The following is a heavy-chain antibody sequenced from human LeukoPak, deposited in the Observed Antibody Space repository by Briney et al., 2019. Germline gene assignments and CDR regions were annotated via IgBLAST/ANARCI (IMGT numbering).Heavy chain of an antibody. D-gene: IGHD2-15*01. CDR2: ISYDGSNK. V-gene: IGHV3-30*04. J-gene: IGHJ5*02. CDR1: GFTFSSYA. Sequence: GGSLRLSCAASGFTFSSYAMHWVRQAPGKGLEWVAVISYDGSNKYYADSVKGRFTISRDNSKNTLYLQMNSLRAEDTAVYYCARDRIHCSGGSCYSGWFDPWGQGTLVTVSS. CDR3: ARDRIHCSGGSCYSGWFDP.